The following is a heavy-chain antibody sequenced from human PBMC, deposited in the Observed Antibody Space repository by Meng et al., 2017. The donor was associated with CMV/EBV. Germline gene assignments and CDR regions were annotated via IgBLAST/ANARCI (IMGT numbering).Heavy chain of an antibody. Sequence: GESLKISCAASGFTFRTSGMNWVRQAPGKGLEWVSSISSSSSYIYYADSVKGRFTISRDNAKNSLYLQMNSLRAEDTAVYYCAKPSWFGELFVHYFDYWGQGTLVTVSS. V-gene: IGHV3-21*01. D-gene: IGHD3-10*01. CDR1: GFTFRTSG. CDR3: AKPSWFGELFVHYFDY. J-gene: IGHJ4*02. CDR2: ISSSSSYI.